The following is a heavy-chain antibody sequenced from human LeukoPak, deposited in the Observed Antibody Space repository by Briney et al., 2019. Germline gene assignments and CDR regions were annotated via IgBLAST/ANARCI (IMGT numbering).Heavy chain of an antibody. CDR1: GGSTSSSSYY. V-gene: IGHV4-39*01. Sequence: LETLSLTCTVSGGSTSSSSYYWGWIRQPPGKGLEWIGSMYYSGSTYYNPSLKSRVTISVDTSKNQFSLKLSSVIAADTAVYYYARQWDGSGWPTDYWGQGTLVTVSS. J-gene: IGHJ4*02. CDR2: MYYSGST. CDR3: ARQWDGSGWPTDY. D-gene: IGHD6-19*01.